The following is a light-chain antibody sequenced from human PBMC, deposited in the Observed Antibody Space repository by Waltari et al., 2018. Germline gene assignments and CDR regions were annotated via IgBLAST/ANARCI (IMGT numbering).Light chain of an antibody. CDR2: GAS. J-gene: IGKJ1*01. CDR1: QNIATF. CDR3: QQTYVFPRT. V-gene: IGKV1-39*01. Sequence: DIQMNQSPSSLSASVGDKVTITCRASQNIATFLNWFQHRPGQAPDLLIYGASTLHRGVPSRFTGSGSGTEFTLTISSVQPGDFATYYCQQTYVFPRTFGQGTKVEMK.